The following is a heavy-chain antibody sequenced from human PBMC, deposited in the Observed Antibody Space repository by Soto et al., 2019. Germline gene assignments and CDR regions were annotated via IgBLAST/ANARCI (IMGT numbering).Heavy chain of an antibody. V-gene: IGHV5-10-1*01. CDR3: ARHVDTSKRRTYGMDV. D-gene: IGHD5-18*01. J-gene: IGHJ6*02. CDR1: GYSFTSYW. CDR2: IDPSDSYT. Sequence: XESLKISWKGSGYSFTSYWISWVRQMPGKGLEWMGRIDPSDSYTNYSPSFQGHVTISADKSISTAYLQWSSLKASDTAMYYCARHVDTSKRRTYGMDVWGQGTTVTVSS.